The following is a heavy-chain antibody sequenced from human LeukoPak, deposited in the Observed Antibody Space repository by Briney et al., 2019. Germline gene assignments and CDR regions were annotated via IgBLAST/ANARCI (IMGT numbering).Heavy chain of an antibody. D-gene: IGHD4-17*01. J-gene: IGHJ3*02. CDR3: ARLRSAAFDI. CDR2: IGTAGDT. CDR1: GFTFSSSD. V-gene: IGHV3-13*01. Sequence: GGSLRLSCAASGFTFSSSDMHWVRQATGKGLEWVSAIGTAGDTYYPDSVKGRFTISRGNAKNSLFLQMNSLRAGDTAVYYCARLRSAAFDIWGQGTMVTVSS.